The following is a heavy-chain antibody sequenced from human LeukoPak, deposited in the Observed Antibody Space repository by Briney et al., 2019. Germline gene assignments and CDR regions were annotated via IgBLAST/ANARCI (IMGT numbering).Heavy chain of an antibody. J-gene: IGHJ3*02. V-gene: IGHV1-18*04. CDR2: ISAYNGNT. CDR1: GYTFTGYY. Sequence: ASVKVSCKASGYTFTGYYMHWVRQAPGQGLEWMGWISAYNGNTNYAQKLQGRVTMTTDTSTSTAYMELRSLRSDDTAVYYCARDFVRVVVAATLPNAFDIWGQGTMVTVSS. D-gene: IGHD2-15*01. CDR3: ARDFVRVVVAATLPNAFDI.